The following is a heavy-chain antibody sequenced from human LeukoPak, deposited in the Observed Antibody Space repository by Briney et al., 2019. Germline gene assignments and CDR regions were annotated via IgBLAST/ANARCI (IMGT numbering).Heavy chain of an antibody. CDR2: IYYSGST. V-gene: IGHV4-61*08. Sequence: SETLSLTCTVSGGSISSGDYYWSWIRQPPGKGLEWIGYIYYSGSTNYNPSLKSRVTISVDTSKNQFSLKLSSVTAADTAVYYCARLGNEQRQIQLWSFDYWGQGTLVTVSS. CDR1: GGSISSGDYY. CDR3: ARLGNEQRQIQLWSFDY. J-gene: IGHJ4*02. D-gene: IGHD5-18*01.